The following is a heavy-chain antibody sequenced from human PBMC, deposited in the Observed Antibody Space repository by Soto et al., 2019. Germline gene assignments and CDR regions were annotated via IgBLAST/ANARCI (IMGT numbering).Heavy chain of an antibody. V-gene: IGHV1-18*01. CDR3: AVVNGDSGDYPLAFDI. D-gene: IGHD4-17*01. CDR1: GYTFTSYG. Sequence: ASVKVSCKASGYTFTSYGISWVRQAPGQGLEWMGWISAYNGNTNYAQKLQGRVTMTTDTSTSTAYMELRSLRSDDTAVYYCAVVNGDSGDYPLAFDIWGQGTMVTVSS. CDR2: ISAYNGNT. J-gene: IGHJ3*02.